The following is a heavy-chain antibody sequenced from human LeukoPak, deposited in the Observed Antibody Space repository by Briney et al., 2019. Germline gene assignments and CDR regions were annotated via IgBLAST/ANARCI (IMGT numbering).Heavy chain of an antibody. Sequence: GGSLTLSCVASGFAFRNYWMYWVRQGPGKGLEWVAGISWNSGSIGYGDSVKGRFTISRDNAKNSLYLQMNSLRAEDTALYYCAKGGRFYVSGSYYTIGPNEYFNYWGQGTLVTVSS. D-gene: IGHD3-10*01. CDR3: AKGGRFYVSGSYYTIGPNEYFNY. J-gene: IGHJ4*02. CDR2: ISWNSGSI. CDR1: GFAFRNYW. V-gene: IGHV3-9*01.